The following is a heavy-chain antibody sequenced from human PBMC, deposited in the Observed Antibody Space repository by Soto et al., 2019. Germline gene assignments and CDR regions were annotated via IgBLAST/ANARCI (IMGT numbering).Heavy chain of an antibody. CDR2: IWYDGSNK. CDR3: ARVTTFYDILTSSYALNYFDY. V-gene: IGHV3-33*01. D-gene: IGHD3-9*01. Sequence: PGGSLRLSSAASGFTFSSYGMHWVRQAPGKGLEWVAVIWYDGSNKYYADSVKGRFTISSDNSKNTLFLQMNNLRAEDTAVYYCARVTTFYDILTSSYALNYFDYWGQGTRVTVSS. J-gene: IGHJ4*02. CDR1: GFTFSSYG.